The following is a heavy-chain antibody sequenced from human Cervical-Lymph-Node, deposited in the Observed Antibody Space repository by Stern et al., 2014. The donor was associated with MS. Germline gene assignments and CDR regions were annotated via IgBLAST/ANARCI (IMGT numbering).Heavy chain of an antibody. D-gene: IGHD4-17*01. CDR1: GYTFRDYY. CDR2: INPNGGST. J-gene: IGHJ4*02. CDR3: ARDRYGDPFDY. V-gene: IGHV1-2*02. Sequence: DQLVESGAELKKPGASMKVSCKASGYTFRDYYIQWVRQAPGQGLEYMGWINPNGGSTNYAQKFRGRVTMTSDTSINTAYLELNGLQSDDTAIYYCARDRYGDPFDYWGQGTLVTVSS.